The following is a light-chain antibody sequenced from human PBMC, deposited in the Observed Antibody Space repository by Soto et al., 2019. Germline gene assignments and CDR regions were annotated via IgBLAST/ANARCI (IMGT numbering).Light chain of an antibody. Sequence: QSVLTQPASVSLSPGQSITISCTGTSSDIGSYDYVSWYQQHPGKAPNLIIYEVTDRPSGVSNRFSGSKSGNTASLTISGLQAEDEADYYCSSFTSTSTRLFGSGTKVTV. CDR2: EVT. CDR1: SSDIGSYDY. V-gene: IGLV2-14*01. CDR3: SSFTSTSTRL. J-gene: IGLJ1*01.